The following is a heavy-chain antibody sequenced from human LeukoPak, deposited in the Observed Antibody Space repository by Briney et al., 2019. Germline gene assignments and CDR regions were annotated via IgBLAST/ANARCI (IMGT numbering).Heavy chain of an antibody. Sequence: SETLSLTCTVSGGSISSSSYYWGWLRQPPGKGLEWLGSIYYSGSTYYNPSLKSRVTISVDTSKNQFSLKLSSVTAADAAVYYCARAAGTTYPYYYYYMDVWGKGTTVTVSS. V-gene: IGHV4-39*07. CDR3: ARAAGTTYPYYYYYMDV. CDR1: GGSISSSSYY. D-gene: IGHD1-1*01. J-gene: IGHJ6*03. CDR2: IYYSGST.